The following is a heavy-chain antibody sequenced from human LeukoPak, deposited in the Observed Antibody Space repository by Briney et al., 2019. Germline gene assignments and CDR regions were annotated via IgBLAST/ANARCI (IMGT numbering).Heavy chain of an antibody. CDR3: ARDFQY. V-gene: IGHV3-53*01. J-gene: IGHJ1*01. CDR2: IYTGGST. Sequence: GGSLRLSCAASGFTVSTNFMSWVRQAPGKGLEWVSVIYTGGSTYYADSVKGRFTISRDNSNNTLYLHMTSLRAEDTAVYFCARDFQYWGQGTLVTVSS. CDR1: GFTVSTNF.